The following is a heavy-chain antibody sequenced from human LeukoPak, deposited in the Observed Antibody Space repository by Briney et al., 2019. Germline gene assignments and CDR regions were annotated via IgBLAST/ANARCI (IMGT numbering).Heavy chain of an antibody. V-gene: IGHV4-59*01. CDR1: GVSISSYY. CDR2: IYYSGST. Sequence: SETLSLTCTVSGVSISSYYWSWIRQPPGKGLEWIGYIYYSGSTNYNPSLKSRVTMSVDTSKNQFSLKLSSVTAADTAVYYCARTSMDYYYYYMDVWGKGTTVTVSS. CDR3: ARTSMDYYYYYMDV. J-gene: IGHJ6*03. D-gene: IGHD2-8*01.